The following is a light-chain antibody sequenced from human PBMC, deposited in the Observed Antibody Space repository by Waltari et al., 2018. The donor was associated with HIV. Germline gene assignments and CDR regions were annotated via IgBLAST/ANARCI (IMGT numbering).Light chain of an antibody. CDR1: SSDVGGYDY. V-gene: IGLV2-14*03. J-gene: IGLJ2*01. Sequence: QSALTQPASVSGSPGQSITISCTRTSSDVGGYDYVSWYHQHPGKAPKLMIFDVSNRPSGVSNRFSGSKSGNTASLTISGLQAEDEADYYCSSYTSSSALDVVFGGGTKLTVL. CDR2: DVS. CDR3: SSYTSSSALDVV.